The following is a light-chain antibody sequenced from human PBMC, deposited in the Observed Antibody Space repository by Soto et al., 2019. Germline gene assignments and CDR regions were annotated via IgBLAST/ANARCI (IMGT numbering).Light chain of an antibody. CDR1: QSVGSY. CDR2: AAS. Sequence: AIRMTQSPSSLSASTGDRVTVTCRASQSVGSYLAWYQQKPGAAPKLLIYAASTLHIGVPSRFTGSGYGTDFTLTISCLQSEDFATYYCQHYYNYPYSFGQATKVDIK. CDR3: QHYYNYPYS. J-gene: IGKJ2*01. V-gene: IGKV1-8*01.